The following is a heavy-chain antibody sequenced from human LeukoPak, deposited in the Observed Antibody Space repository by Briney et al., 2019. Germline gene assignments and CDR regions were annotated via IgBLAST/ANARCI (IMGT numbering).Heavy chain of an antibody. CDR1: GFTFSNYW. V-gene: IGHV3-7*03. D-gene: IGHD3-9*01. CDR3: ARGCCSVSGLYFEF. J-gene: IGHJ4*02. CDR2: VKQDESEK. Sequence: GGSLRLSCAASGFTFSNYWMSWVRQAPGKGLEWVASVKQDESEKYYVDSVKGRFTISRDNAKNSLYLQMNGLRVEDTAVYYCARGCCSVSGLYFEFWGQGSLVTVSS.